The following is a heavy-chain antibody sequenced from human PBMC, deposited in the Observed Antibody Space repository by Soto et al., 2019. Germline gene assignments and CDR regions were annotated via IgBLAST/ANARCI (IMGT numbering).Heavy chain of an antibody. J-gene: IGHJ5*02. V-gene: IGHV3-15*01. Sequence: SGGSLRLSCAASGLTFSYAWMSWVRQAPGKGLDWVGRIKSKSDGGTTEYAAPVRGRFTISRDDSKNTLYLQMNSLKTEDTAVYYCTTXLWRIAVVVGSTGYFNPWGQGTPVTVSS. D-gene: IGHD2-15*01. CDR1: GLTFSYAW. CDR2: IKSKSDGGTT. CDR3: TTXLWRIAVVVGSTGYFNP.